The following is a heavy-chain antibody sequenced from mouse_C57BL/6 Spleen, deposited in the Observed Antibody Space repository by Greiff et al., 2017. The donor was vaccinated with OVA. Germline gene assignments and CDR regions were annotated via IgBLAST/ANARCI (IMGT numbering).Heavy chain of an antibody. CDR2: INPNYGTT. J-gene: IGHJ1*03. Sequence: QLQQSGPELAKPGASVKISCKASGYSFTDYNMNWVKQSTGKSLEWIGVINPNYGTTSYNQKFKGKATLTVDKSSSTAYMQLNSLTSEDSAVYYCARAGGSSYSFDVGGTGTTVTVSA. CDR3: ARAGGSSYSFDV. V-gene: IGHV1-39*01. D-gene: IGHD1-1*01. CDR1: GYSFTDYN.